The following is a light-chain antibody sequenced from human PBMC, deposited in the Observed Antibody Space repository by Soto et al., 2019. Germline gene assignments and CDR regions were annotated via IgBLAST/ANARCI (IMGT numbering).Light chain of an antibody. V-gene: IGKV1-9*01. CDR3: QQYQSYSQ. CDR2: AAS. CDR1: QGISSD. J-gene: IGKJ1*01. Sequence: DIQLTQSPSFLSASVGDRVTITCRASQGISSDLAWYQQKPGKAPRLLIYAASALQSGVPSRFSGSRSGTEFTLTISRSQPEDFATYYCQQYQSYSQFGQGTKVEIK.